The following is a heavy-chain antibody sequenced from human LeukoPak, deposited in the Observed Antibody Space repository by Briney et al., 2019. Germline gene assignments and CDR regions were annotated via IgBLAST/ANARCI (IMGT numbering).Heavy chain of an antibody. CDR3: ARAEGDGYNFYFDY. J-gene: IGHJ4*02. V-gene: IGHV4-31*03. D-gene: IGHD5-24*01. CDR2: IYYSGST. CDR1: GGSISSGGYY. Sequence: SETLSLTCTVSGGSISSGGYYWSWIRQHPGKGLEWIGYIYYSGSTYYNPSLKSRVTISVDTSKNQFSLKLSSVTAADTAVYYCARAEGDGYNFYFDYWGQGTLVTVSS.